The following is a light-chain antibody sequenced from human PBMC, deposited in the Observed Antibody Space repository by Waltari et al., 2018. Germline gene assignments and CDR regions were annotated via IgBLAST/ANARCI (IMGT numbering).Light chain of an antibody. CDR2: DVS. V-gene: IGLV2-14*03. CDR1: SRDVGGYNY. Sequence: QSALTQPASVSGSPGQSLTLSCTGTSRDVGGYNYVPWYQQPPGKAPKLMISDVSNRPSGVSNRFSGSKSGNTASLTISGLQAEDGADYYCSSYTSSSTLWVFGGGTKLTVL. CDR3: SSYTSSSTLWV. J-gene: IGLJ3*02.